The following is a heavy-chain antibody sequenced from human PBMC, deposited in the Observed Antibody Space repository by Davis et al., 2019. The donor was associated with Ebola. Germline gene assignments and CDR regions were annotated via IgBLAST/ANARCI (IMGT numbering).Heavy chain of an antibody. Sequence: GGSLRLSCAASGFTFYRYEMNWVRQAPGKGLEWVSYISGSATSTFYADSVKGRFTISRDNARDSLYLQMDSLRVKDTAIYYCARDAFSLSRYDTEDHWGQGTLVTVSS. V-gene: IGHV3-48*03. J-gene: IGHJ4*02. CDR3: ARDAFSLSRYDTEDH. CDR2: ISGSATST. CDR1: GFTFYRYE. D-gene: IGHD3-9*01.